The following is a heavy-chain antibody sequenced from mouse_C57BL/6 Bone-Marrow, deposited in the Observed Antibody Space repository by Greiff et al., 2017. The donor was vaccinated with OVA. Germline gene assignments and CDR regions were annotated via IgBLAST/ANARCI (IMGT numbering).Heavy chain of an antibody. J-gene: IGHJ4*01. Sequence: QVQLQQSGAELVRPGASVKLSCKASGYTFTDYYINWVKQRPGQGLEWIARIYPGSGNTYYNEKFKGKATLTAEKSSSTAYMQLSSLTSEDSAVYFCAREGFITTVVDYYAMDDWGQGTSVTVSS. D-gene: IGHD1-1*01. CDR2: IYPGSGNT. CDR1: GYTFTDYY. V-gene: IGHV1-76*01. CDR3: AREGFITTVVDYYAMDD.